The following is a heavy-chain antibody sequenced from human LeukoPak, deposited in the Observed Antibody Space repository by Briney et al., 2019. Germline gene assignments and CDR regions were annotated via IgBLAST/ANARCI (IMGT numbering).Heavy chain of an antibody. CDR2: IYYSGST. CDR3: ARQSHLDSGGYQDAFDI. CDR1: GGSMSYYY. Sequence: SETLSLTCTVSGGSMSYYYWSWIRQPPGKGLQWIGYIYYSGSTNYSPSLRSRVSMSVETSKNQFSLKLSAVTAADTAVYYCARQSHLDSGGYQDAFDIWGQGTMVTMSS. J-gene: IGHJ3*02. D-gene: IGHD3-22*01. V-gene: IGHV4-59*01.